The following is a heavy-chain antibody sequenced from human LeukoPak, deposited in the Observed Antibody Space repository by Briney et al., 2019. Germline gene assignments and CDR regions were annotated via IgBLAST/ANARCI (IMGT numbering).Heavy chain of an antibody. CDR2: ISSSSSYI. V-gene: IGHV3-21*04. J-gene: IGHJ4*02. Sequence: GGSLRLSCAASGFTFSSYEMNWVRQAPGKGLEWVSSISSSSSYIYYADSVKGRFTISRDNSKNTLYLQMNSLRAEDTAVYYCARDSGSELDYWGQGTLVTVSS. CDR1: GFTFSSYE. D-gene: IGHD1-26*01. CDR3: ARDSGSELDY.